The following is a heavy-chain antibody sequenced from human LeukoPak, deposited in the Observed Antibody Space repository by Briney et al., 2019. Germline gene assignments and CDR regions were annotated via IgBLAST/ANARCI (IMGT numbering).Heavy chain of an antibody. CDR1: GYTFTGYY. Sequence: SVKVSCKASGYTFTGYYMHWVRQAPGQGLEWMGGIIPIFGTANYAQKFQGRVTITADESTSTAYMELSSLRSEDTAVYYCARAGALGATWYYYGMDVWGQGTTVTVSS. CDR3: ARAGALGATWYYYGMDV. V-gene: IGHV1-69*13. CDR2: IIPIFGTA. J-gene: IGHJ6*02. D-gene: IGHD1-26*01.